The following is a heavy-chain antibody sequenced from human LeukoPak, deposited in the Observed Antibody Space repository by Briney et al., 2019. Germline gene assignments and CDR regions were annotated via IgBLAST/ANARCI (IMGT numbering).Heavy chain of an antibody. V-gene: IGHV4-30-4*01. CDR3: ARGTWSSSIDY. D-gene: IGHD6-6*01. CDR2: IYYGGT. CDR1: GGSISSGYYY. J-gene: IGHJ4*02. Sequence: SETLSLTCTVSGGSISSGYYYWSWIRQPPGKGLEYIGYIYYGGTYYNPSLKSRVTISVDTSKNQFSLKLSSVTAADTAVYYCARGTWSSSIDYWGQGTLVTVST.